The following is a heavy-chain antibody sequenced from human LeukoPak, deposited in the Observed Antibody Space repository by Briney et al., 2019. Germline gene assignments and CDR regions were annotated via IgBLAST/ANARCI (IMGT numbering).Heavy chain of an antibody. D-gene: IGHD2-15*01. Sequence: VASVKVSCKASGGTFSSYAISWVRQAPGQGLEWMGGIIPIFGTANYAQKFQGRVTITADESTSTAYMELSSLRSEDTAVYYCARSLVVVAVSYDSWGQGTLVTVSS. CDR1: GGTFSSYA. V-gene: IGHV1-69*13. CDR2: IIPIFGTA. CDR3: ARSLVVVAVSYDS. J-gene: IGHJ4*02.